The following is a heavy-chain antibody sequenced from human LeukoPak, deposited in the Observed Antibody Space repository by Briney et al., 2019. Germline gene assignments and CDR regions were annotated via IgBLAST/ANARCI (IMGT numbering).Heavy chain of an antibody. J-gene: IGHJ5*02. CDR3: ARARRYCTNGVCPRLNWFDP. CDR1: GYTFTGYY. Sequence: ASVKVSCKASGYTFTGYYMHWVRQAPGQGLEWMGWISAYNGNTNYAQKLQGRVTMTTDTSTSTAYMELRSLRSDDTAVYYCARARRYCTNGVCPRLNWFDPWGQGTLVTVSS. CDR2: ISAYNGNT. V-gene: IGHV1-18*04. D-gene: IGHD2-8*01.